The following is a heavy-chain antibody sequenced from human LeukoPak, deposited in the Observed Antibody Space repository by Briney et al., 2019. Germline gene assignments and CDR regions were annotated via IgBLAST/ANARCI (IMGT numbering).Heavy chain of an antibody. V-gene: IGHV6-1*01. Sequence: SQTLSLTCAISGDSVSSTTAGWSWIRQSPSRGLEWLGRIYYRSKWYNDYVVSVGSRISIIPDTSKNQFSLQLNSVTPEDTAVYYCARGGLVRGAINNLIAFDIWGQGTMVTVSS. CDR1: GDSVSSTTAG. D-gene: IGHD3-10*01. CDR2: IYYRSKWYN. CDR3: ARGGLVRGAINNLIAFDI. J-gene: IGHJ3*02.